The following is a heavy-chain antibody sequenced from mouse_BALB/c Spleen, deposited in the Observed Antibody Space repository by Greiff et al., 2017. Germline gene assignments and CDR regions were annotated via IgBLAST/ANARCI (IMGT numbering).Heavy chain of an antibody. J-gene: IGHJ3*01. V-gene: IGHV5-9-4*01. CDR3: AREKGLGDSAWFAY. D-gene: IGHD4-1*01. CDR1: GFTFSSYA. Sequence: EVKVVESGGGLVKPGGSLKLSCAASGFTFSSYAMSWVRQSPEKRLEWVAEISSGGSYTYYPDTVTGRFTISRDNAKNTLYLEMSSLRSEDTAMYYCAREKGLGDSAWFAYWGQGTLVTVSA. CDR2: ISSGGSYT.